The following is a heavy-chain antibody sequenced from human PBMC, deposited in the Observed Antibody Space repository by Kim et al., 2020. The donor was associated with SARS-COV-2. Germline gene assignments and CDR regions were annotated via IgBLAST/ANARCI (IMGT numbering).Heavy chain of an antibody. V-gene: IGHV7-4-1*02. CDR1: GYTFTSYA. J-gene: IGHJ2*01. Sequence: ASVKVSCKASGYTFTSYAMNWVRQAPGQGLEWMGWINTNTGNPTYAQGFTGRFVFSLDTSVSTAYLQISSLKAEDTAVYYCAREKAGLDTTVVTPVEYWYFDLWGRGTLVTVSS. D-gene: IGHD4-17*01. CDR3: AREKAGLDTTVVTPVEYWYFDL. CDR2: INTNTGNP.